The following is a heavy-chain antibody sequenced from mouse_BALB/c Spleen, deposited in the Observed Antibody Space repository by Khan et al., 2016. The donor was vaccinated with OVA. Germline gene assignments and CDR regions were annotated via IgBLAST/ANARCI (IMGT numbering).Heavy chain of an antibody. CDR1: GFTFSTYG. D-gene: IGHD1-1*01. CDR2: VSTGGSYT. V-gene: IGHV5-6*01. Sequence: EVELVESGGDLVKPGGSLKLSCAASGFTFSTYGMSWVRQTPDKRLEWVATVSTGGSYTYYPDRVKGRFTISRDHAKNTLYLQMSGLKSEDTAMFYCTRLAYYYDSEGFAYWGQGTLVTGSA. J-gene: IGHJ3*01. CDR3: TRLAYYYDSEGFAY.